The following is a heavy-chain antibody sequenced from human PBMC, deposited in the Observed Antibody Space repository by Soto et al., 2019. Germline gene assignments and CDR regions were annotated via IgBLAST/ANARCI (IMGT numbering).Heavy chain of an antibody. CDR3: ASLETGAPRAPDY. Sequence: SSETLSLTCAVYGTSFSGYYWSWIRQPPGKGLEWIGEINHSGSTNYNPSLKSRVAISVDMSKNQFSLTLSSVTAADTAIYFCASLETGAPRAPDYWGQGTLVTVSS. CDR1: GTSFSGYY. J-gene: IGHJ4*02. V-gene: IGHV4-34*01. CDR2: INHSGST. D-gene: IGHD7-27*01.